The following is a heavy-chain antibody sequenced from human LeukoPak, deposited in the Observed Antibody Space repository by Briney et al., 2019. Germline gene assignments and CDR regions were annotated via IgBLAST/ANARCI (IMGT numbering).Heavy chain of an antibody. CDR1: GYSFTSYW. V-gene: IGHV5-51*01. Sequence: GESLKISCKGSGYSFTSYWIGWVRQMPGKGLEWMGIIYPGDSDTRYSPSFQGQVTISADKSISTAYLQWSSLKASDTAMYYCARSDNGWSKVYYYMDVWGKGTTVTVSS. J-gene: IGHJ6*03. CDR2: IYPGDSDT. CDR3: ARSDNGWSKVYYYMDV. D-gene: IGHD6-19*01.